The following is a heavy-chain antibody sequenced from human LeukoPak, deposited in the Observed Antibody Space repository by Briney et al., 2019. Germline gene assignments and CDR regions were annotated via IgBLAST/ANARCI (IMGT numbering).Heavy chain of an antibody. J-gene: IGHJ4*02. V-gene: IGHV4-59*08. CDR1: GGSISSYY. CDR2: IDSSGST. Sequence: SETLSLTCTVSGGSISSYYWTWIRQPPGEGLEWIGYIDSSGSTNYNPSLKSRVTIAVDTSKNQFSLKLSSVTAADSAMYYCTRLIYYFDYWGQGTLVTVSS. CDR3: TRLIYYFDY. D-gene: IGHD3-10*01.